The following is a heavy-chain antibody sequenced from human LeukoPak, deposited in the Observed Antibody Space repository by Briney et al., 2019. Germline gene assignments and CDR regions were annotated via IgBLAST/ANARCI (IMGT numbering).Heavy chain of an antibody. CDR2: IYLGDSDT. CDR3: ARDSPYSSGWRDAFDV. D-gene: IGHD6-19*01. Sequence: GESLKISCKGSGYSFTNNWIGWVRQMPGKGPEWMGIIYLGDSDTRYSPSFQGQITISADKSITTAYLQWRSLKVSDTAIYYCARDSPYSSGWRDAFDVWGQGTMVTVSS. J-gene: IGHJ3*01. CDR1: GYSFTNNW. V-gene: IGHV5-51*01.